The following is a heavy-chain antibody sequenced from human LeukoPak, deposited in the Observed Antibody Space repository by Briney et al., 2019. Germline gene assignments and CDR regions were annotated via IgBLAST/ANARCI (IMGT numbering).Heavy chain of an antibody. CDR2: INSDGSST. J-gene: IGHJ3*02. Sequence: GGSLRLSCAASGFTFSSYWMHWVRQAPGKGLVWVSRINSDGSSTSYADSVKGGFTISRDNAKNTLYLQMNSLRAEDTAVYYCARDTHYYDSSGYSSDAFDIWGQGTMVTVSS. CDR1: GFTFSSYW. CDR3: ARDTHYYDSSGYSSDAFDI. V-gene: IGHV3-74*01. D-gene: IGHD3-22*01.